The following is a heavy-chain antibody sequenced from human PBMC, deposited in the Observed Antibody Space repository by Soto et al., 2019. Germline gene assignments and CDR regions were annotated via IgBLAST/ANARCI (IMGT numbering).Heavy chain of an antibody. CDR1: GFNFGAYG. Sequence: QVQLVESGGGVVQPGTSLRLACEASGFNFGAYGMHWVRQAPCKGLEWVAVISHDGTKTYYSDSVKGRFTVSRDNSKNMLYVQMVSLRPDDTAVYSCAKDRRDGYTTCSRCYGVDVWGQGTTVTVSS. CDR2: ISHDGTKT. V-gene: IGHV3-30*18. D-gene: IGHD5-18*01. CDR3: AKDRRDGYTTCSRCYGVDV. J-gene: IGHJ6*02.